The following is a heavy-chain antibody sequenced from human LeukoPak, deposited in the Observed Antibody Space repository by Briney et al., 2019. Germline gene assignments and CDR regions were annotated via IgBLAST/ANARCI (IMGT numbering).Heavy chain of an antibody. CDR3: ASPLRYFAPRVAPMDYVY. D-gene: IGHD3-9*01. J-gene: IGHJ4*02. V-gene: IGHV1-69*04. Sequence: GSSVKVSCKASGGTFSSYAISWVRQAPGQGLEWMGRIIPILGIANYAQKFQGRVTITADKSTSTAYMELSSLRSEDTAVYYCASPLRYFAPRVAPMDYVYWGQGTLVTVSS. CDR1: GGTFSSYA. CDR2: IIPILGIA.